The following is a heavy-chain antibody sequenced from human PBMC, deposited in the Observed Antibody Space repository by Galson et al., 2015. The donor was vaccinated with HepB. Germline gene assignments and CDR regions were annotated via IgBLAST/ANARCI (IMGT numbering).Heavy chain of an antibody. CDR2: IDPSDSYT. J-gene: IGHJ4*02. Sequence: QSGAEVKKPGESLRISCKGSGYSFTSYWISWVRQMPGKGLEWMGRIDPSDSYTNYSPSFQGHVTISADKSISTAYLQWSSLKASDTAMYYCASLPNYYDSSGYYPGGYWGQGTLVTVSS. V-gene: IGHV5-10-1*01. CDR3: ASLPNYYDSSGYYPGGY. D-gene: IGHD3-22*01. CDR1: GYSFTSYW.